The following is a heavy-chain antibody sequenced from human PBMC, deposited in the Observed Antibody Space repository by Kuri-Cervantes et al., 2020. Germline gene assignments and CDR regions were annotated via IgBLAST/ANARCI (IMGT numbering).Heavy chain of an antibody. Sequence: GGSLRLSCAASGFTFDDFAMHWVRQPPGKGLEWVSGISWNSGNIVYADSVKGRFTISRDNAKNSLYLQMNSLTTEDTALYYCAKEYSRGYTYGHDAFDMWGQGTRVTVSS. CDR3: AKEYSRGYTYGHDAFDM. CDR1: GFTFDDFA. D-gene: IGHD5-18*01. J-gene: IGHJ3*02. V-gene: IGHV3-9*01. CDR2: ISWNSGNI.